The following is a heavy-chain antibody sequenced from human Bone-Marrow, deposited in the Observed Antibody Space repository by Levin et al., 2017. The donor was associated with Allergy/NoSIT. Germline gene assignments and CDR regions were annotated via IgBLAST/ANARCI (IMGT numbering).Heavy chain of an antibody. CDR2: IKQDGSEK. CDR3: ASVSRYCRSTSCYSFDY. CDR1: GFTFSSYW. J-gene: IGHJ4*02. V-gene: IGHV3-7*02. Sequence: QTGGSLRLSCAASGFTFSSYWMSWVRQAPGKGLEWVANIKQDGSEKYYVDSVKGRFTISRDNAKNSLYLQMNSLRAEDTAVYYCASVSRYCRSTSCYSFDYWGQGTLVTVSS. D-gene: IGHD2-2*01.